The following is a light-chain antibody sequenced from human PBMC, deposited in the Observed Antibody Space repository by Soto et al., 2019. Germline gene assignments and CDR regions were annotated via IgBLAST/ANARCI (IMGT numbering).Light chain of an antibody. CDR3: SSYTSSSTLV. Sequence: QSALTQPASVSGSPGQSITISCTGTSSDVGGYNFVSWYQQFPGKAPKLIIYEVSERPSGVSSRFSGSKSGNTASLTLSGLQTEDEADYYCSSYTSSSTLVFGGGTKLTVL. CDR1: SSDVGGYNF. V-gene: IGLV2-14*01. CDR2: EVS. J-gene: IGLJ2*01.